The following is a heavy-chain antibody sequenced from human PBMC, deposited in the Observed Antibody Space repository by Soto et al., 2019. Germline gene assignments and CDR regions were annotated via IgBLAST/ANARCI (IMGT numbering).Heavy chain of an antibody. Sequence: GGSLRLSSAAYGFTFSSYGMHWVRQAPGKGREWVAVIWYDGTNKYYADSVKGRFTIYRYNSKNTLYLQMNSLRAEYTAVYFCPIDIQPQPFDFWGQGTLVTVSS. CDR3: PIDIQPQPFDF. J-gene: IGHJ4*02. D-gene: IGHD5-18*01. CDR1: GFTFSSYG. V-gene: IGHV3-33*01. CDR2: IWYDGTNK.